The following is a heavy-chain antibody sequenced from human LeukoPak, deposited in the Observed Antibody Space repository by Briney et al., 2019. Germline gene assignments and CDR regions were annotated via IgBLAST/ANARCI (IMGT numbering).Heavy chain of an antibody. J-gene: IGHJ4*02. D-gene: IGHD3-22*01. V-gene: IGHV1-24*01. CDR1: GYTLTELS. CDR2: FDPEDGET. Sequence: ASVKVSCKVSGYTLTELSMHWVRQAPGKGLEWMGGFDPEDGETIYAQKFQGRVTMTEDTSTDTAYMELSSLRSEDTAVYYCATVGMHYYDSSGYYYNYWGQGTLVTVSP. CDR3: ATVGMHYYDSSGYYYNY.